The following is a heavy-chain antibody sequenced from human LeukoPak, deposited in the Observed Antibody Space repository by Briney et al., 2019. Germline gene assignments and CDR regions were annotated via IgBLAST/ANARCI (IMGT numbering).Heavy chain of an antibody. CDR1: GGSVSSSHW. CDR2: IYHSGST. V-gene: IGHV4-4*02. J-gene: IGHJ3*02. D-gene: IGHD6-13*01. CDR3: AGSYSSTWYSTFDI. Sequence: SETLSLTCAVSGGSVSSSHWWTWVRQPPGKGLEWIGEIYHSGSTDYNPSLKSRVTISIDRSNNQFSLNLSSVTAAETSIYYCAGSYSSTWYSTFDIWGQGTMVTVSS.